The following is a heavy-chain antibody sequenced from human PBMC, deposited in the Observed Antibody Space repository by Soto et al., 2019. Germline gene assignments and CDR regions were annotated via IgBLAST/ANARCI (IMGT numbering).Heavy chain of an antibody. CDR3: ARDSGSSSSGYYYGMDV. V-gene: IGHV3-33*01. Sequence: GGSLRLSCAASGFTFSSYGMHWVRQAPGKGLEWVAVIWYDGSNKYYADSVKGRFTISRDNSKNTLYLQMNGLRAEDTAVYYCARDSGSSSSGYYYGMDVWGQGTTVTV. D-gene: IGHD6-6*01. CDR1: GFTFSSYG. J-gene: IGHJ6*02. CDR2: IWYDGSNK.